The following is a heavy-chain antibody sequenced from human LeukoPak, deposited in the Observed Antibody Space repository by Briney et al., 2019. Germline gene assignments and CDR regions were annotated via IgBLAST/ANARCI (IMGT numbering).Heavy chain of an antibody. CDR2: ISYDGSNK. D-gene: IGHD4-11*01. CDR3: ARDQSNFNWFDP. V-gene: IGHV3-30*03. Sequence: GRSLRLSCAASGFTFSSYGMHWVRQAPGKGLEWVAVISYDGSNKYYADSVKGRFTISRDNSKNTLYLQMNSLRAEDTAVYYCARDQSNFNWFDPWGQGTLVTVSS. J-gene: IGHJ5*02. CDR1: GFTFSSYG.